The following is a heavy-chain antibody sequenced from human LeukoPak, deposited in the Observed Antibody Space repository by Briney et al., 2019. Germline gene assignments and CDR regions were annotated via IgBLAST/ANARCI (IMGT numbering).Heavy chain of an antibody. J-gene: IGHJ3*02. CDR2: IFYSGDT. CDR1: GGSINSYY. V-gene: IGHV4-59*01. D-gene: IGHD1-26*01. CDR3: ARLGGSPPLSAFDI. Sequence: SETLSLTCTVSGGSINSYYWSWIRQSPGKGLEWVGYIFYSGDTNYNPSLKSRVTTSLDTSKNQVSLKLSSVTAADTAVYYCARLGGSPPLSAFDIWGQGTMVTVSS.